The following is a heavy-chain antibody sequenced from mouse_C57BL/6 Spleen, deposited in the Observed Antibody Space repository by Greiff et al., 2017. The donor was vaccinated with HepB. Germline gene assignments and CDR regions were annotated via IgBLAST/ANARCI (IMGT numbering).Heavy chain of an antibody. D-gene: IGHD1-1*01. V-gene: IGHV7-3*01. CDR2: IRNKANGYTT. Sequence: EVQLVESGGGLVQPGGSLSLSCAASGFTFTDYYMSWVRQPPGKALEWLGFIRNKANGYTTEYSASVKGRFTISRDNSQSILYLQINALRAEDSATYYCARSSYYYGRYFDVWGTGTTVTVSS. J-gene: IGHJ1*03. CDR1: GFTFTDYY. CDR3: ARSSYYYGRYFDV.